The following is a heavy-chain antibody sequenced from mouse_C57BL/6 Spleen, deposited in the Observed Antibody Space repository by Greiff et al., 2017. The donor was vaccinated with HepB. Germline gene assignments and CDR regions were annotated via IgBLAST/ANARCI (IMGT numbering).Heavy chain of an antibody. CDR2: INPNNGGT. V-gene: IGHV1-22*01. D-gene: IGHD1-2*01. Sequence: VQLQQSGPELVKPGASVKMSCKASGYTFTDYNMHWVKQSHGKSLEWIGYINPNNGGTSYNQKFKGKATLTVNKSSSTAYMELRSLTSEDSAVYYCARWPHYYVFYYYAMDYWGQGTSVTVSS. CDR1: GYTFTDYN. CDR3: ARWPHYYVFYYYAMDY. J-gene: IGHJ4*01.